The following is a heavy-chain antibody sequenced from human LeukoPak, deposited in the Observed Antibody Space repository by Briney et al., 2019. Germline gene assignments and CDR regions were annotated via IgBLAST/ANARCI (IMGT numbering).Heavy chain of an antibody. Sequence: NPSETLSLTCTVSGGSISSYYWSWIRQPAGKGLEWIARIYTSGSTNYNPSLKSRVTMSVDTSKNQFSLKLSSVTAADTAVYYCARALTGDQLVVDWFDPWGQGTLVTVSS. D-gene: IGHD3-9*01. CDR2: IYTSGST. J-gene: IGHJ5*02. CDR3: ARALTGDQLVVDWFDP. V-gene: IGHV4-4*07. CDR1: GGSISSYY.